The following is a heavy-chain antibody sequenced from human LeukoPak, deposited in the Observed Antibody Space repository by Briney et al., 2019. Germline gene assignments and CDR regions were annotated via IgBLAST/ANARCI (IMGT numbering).Heavy chain of an antibody. D-gene: IGHD6-13*01. CDR1: GFTFSDYN. Sequence: PGGSLRLSCAASGFTFSDYNMNWVRQAPGKGLEWVSSISSSSSYIYYADSVKGRFTISRDNAKNSLYLQMNSLRAEDTAVYYCASAGIAAAGAHFDYWGQGTLVTVSS. CDR3: ASAGIAAAGAHFDY. V-gene: IGHV3-21*01. CDR2: ISSSSSYI. J-gene: IGHJ4*02.